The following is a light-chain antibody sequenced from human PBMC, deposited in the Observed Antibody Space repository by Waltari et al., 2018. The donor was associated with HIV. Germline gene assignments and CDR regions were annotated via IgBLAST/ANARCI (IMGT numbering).Light chain of an antibody. CDR3: CSYAGSRTWV. CDR2: DVS. CDR1: NSDIGGYNY. Sequence: QSALTQPASVSGSPGQSITISCTGTNSDIGGYNYVSWSQQHPGKAPKRMIYDVSKRPSGVSNRFAVSKSGNTASLTISGLQAEDETDYYCCSYAGSRTWVFGGGTKLTVL. V-gene: IGLV2-23*02. J-gene: IGLJ3*02.